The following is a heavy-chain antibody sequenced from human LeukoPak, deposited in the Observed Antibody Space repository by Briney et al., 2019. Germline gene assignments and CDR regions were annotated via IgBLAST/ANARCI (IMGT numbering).Heavy chain of an antibody. V-gene: IGHV3-33*01. J-gene: IGHJ4*02. D-gene: IGHD3-9*01. CDR1: GFTFSSYG. Sequence: GRSLRLSCAASGFTFSSYGMHWVRQAPGKGLEWVAVIWYDGSNKYYADSVEGRFTISRDNSKNTLYLQMNSLRAEDTAVYYCARGPPYDILTGYLLDYWGQGTLVTVSS. CDR2: IWYDGSNK. CDR3: ARGPPYDILTGYLLDY.